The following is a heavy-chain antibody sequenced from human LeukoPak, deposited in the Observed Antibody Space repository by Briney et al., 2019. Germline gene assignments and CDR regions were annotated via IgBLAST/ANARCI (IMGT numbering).Heavy chain of an antibody. CDR2: IIPILDTP. CDR1: GGTFSSYA. D-gene: IGHD3-22*01. V-gene: IGHV1-69*04. Sequence: SVKVSCKASGGTFSSYAINWVRQAPGQGLEWMGRIIPILDTPNYAQKFQGRVTITADKSTSTAYMDLSSLRSEDTAVYYCARDLTSYYYDNNGAFDFWGQGTLVTVSS. CDR3: ARDLTSYYYDNNGAFDF. J-gene: IGHJ4*02.